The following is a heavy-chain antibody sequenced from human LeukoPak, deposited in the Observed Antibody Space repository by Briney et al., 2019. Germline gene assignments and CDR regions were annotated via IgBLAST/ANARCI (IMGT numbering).Heavy chain of an antibody. D-gene: IGHD6-13*01. CDR2: IKQDGSEK. J-gene: IGHJ4*02. Sequence: PGGSLRLSCAASGFTFSSYSMNWVRQAPGKGPEWVANIKQDGSEKYYVDSVKGQFTISRDNAKNSLYLQMNSLRAEDTAVYYCARGGDSSSWYAFDYWGQGTLVTVSS. CDR1: GFTFSSYS. V-gene: IGHV3-7*01. CDR3: ARGGDSSSWYAFDY.